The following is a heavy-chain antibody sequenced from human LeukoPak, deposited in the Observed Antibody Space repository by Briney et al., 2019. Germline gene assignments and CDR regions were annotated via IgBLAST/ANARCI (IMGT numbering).Heavy chain of an antibody. V-gene: IGHV1-18*01. CDR1: GYTFTSYG. Sequence: GASVKVSCKASGYTFTSYGISWVRPAPGQGLEWMGWISAYNGNTNYAQKLQGRVTMTTDTPTSTAYMELRSLRSDDTAVYYCARERDPDSSGYYYGVLGYYYGMDVWGQGTTVTVSS. CDR2: ISAYNGNT. D-gene: IGHD3-22*01. CDR3: ARERDPDSSGYYYGVLGYYYGMDV. J-gene: IGHJ6*02.